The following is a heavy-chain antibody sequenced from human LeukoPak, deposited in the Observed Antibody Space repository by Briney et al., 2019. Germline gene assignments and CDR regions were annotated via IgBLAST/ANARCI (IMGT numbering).Heavy chain of an antibody. Sequence: GGSLRLSCTASGFTFGDYAMSCVRQAPGKGLEWVGFIRSKAYGGTTEYAASVKGRFTISRDDSKSIAYLQMNSLKTEDTAVYYCTRVFPRGLYYYYYMDVWVKGTTVTVSS. J-gene: IGHJ6*03. V-gene: IGHV3-49*04. CDR1: GFTFGDYA. CDR2: IRSKAYGGTT. CDR3: TRVFPRGLYYYYYMDV.